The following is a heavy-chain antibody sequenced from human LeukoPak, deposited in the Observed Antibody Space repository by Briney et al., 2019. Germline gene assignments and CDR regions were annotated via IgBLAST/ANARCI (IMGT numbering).Heavy chain of an antibody. Sequence: PGGSLRLSCAAPGFTFSDYYMSWTRQAPGKGLEWVSYISSSGSTIYYADSVKGRFTISRDNAKNSLYLQMNSLRAEDTAVYYCARRAVRGVIIKYYYGMDVWGQGTTVTVSS. V-gene: IGHV3-11*01. D-gene: IGHD3-10*01. CDR1: GFTFSDYY. CDR3: ARRAVRGVIIKYYYGMDV. J-gene: IGHJ6*02. CDR2: ISSSGSTI.